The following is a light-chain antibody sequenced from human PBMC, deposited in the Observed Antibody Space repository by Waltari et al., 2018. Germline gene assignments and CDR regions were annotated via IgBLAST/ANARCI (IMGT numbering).Light chain of an antibody. V-gene: IGKV1-5*01. CDR3: QQYSNYPWT. CDR1: PSITSW. CDR2: GAS. J-gene: IGKJ1*01. Sequence: DIQMTQSPSTLSAFVGDRVTITCRASPSITSWLAWYQQRSGKAPTLLIYGASNLQSGVPSRFSGSGSGTEFTLTISSLQPDDFATYYCQQYSNYPWTFGQGTNVEIK.